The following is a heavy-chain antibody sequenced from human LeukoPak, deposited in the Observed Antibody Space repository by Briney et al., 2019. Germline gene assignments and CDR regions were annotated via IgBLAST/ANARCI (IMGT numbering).Heavy chain of an antibody. D-gene: IGHD5-12*01. CDR3: VRHDGRGGATMGSLDS. V-gene: IGHV4-39*01. J-gene: IGHJ4*02. CDR1: GGSISGGSHH. CDR2: LYLSRTT. Sequence: SETLSLTCTVSGGSISGGSHHWGWFRQSPGKGLEWIGSLYLSRTTYYNPSLNSRVTISVGTSKNQFSLQLNSVTAADTAVYYCVRHDGRGGATMGSLDSWGQGSLVTVSS.